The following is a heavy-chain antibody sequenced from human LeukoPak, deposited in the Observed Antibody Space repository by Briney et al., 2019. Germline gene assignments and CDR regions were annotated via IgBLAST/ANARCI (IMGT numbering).Heavy chain of an antibody. CDR3: ARDLFLGELSPFDY. V-gene: IGHV3-21*01. CDR1: GFTFSSYS. J-gene: IGHJ4*02. Sequence: PGGSLRLSCAASGFTFSSYSMNWVRQAPGKGLEWVSSISSSSSYIYYADSVKGRFTISRDNAKNSLYLQMNSLRAEDTAVYYCARDLFLGELSPFDYWGQGTLVTVSS. D-gene: IGHD3-16*02. CDR2: ISSSSSYI.